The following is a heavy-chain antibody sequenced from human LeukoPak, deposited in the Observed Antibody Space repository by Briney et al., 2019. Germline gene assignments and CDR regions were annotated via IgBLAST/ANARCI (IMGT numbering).Heavy chain of an antibody. CDR3: ARLPYCGGDCYPNWFDP. CDR1: GYRFTSDW. Sequence: SGESLKISCKGSGYRFTSDWIGWVRQMPGKGLEWMGVIYPGDSDTRYSPSSQGQVTISADKSISTAYLQWSSLKASDTAMYYCARLPYCGGDCYPNWFDPWGQGTLVTVSS. J-gene: IGHJ5*02. V-gene: IGHV5-51*01. CDR2: IYPGDSDT. D-gene: IGHD2-21*02.